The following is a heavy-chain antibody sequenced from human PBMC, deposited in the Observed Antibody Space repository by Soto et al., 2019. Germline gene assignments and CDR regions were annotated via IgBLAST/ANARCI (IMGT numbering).Heavy chain of an antibody. Sequence: QVQLVQSGAEVKKPGASVKVSCKTSGYTFNNYGISWVRQAPGQGLEWMGWISDYKGNTNYAQKFQGRVTMTTDTSTKTVYMVLTSLRSDDTAVYYCARDGYYDSGSYGMDVWGRGTTVTVSS. J-gene: IGHJ6*02. D-gene: IGHD3-10*01. CDR3: ARDGYYDSGSYGMDV. V-gene: IGHV1-18*01. CDR2: ISDYKGNT. CDR1: GYTFNNYG.